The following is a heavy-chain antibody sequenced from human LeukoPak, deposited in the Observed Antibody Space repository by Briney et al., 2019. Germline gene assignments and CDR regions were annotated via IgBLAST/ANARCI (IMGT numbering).Heavy chain of an antibody. Sequence: GGSLRLSCAASGFTFSSYGMHWVRQAPGKGLEWVAFIRYDGSNKYYADSVKGRFTISRDNSKNTLYLQMNSLRAEDTAVYYCARVAPEDLIGYYYYYMDVWGKGTTVTVSS. CDR2: IRYDGSNK. CDR3: ARVAPEDLIGYYYYYMDV. D-gene: IGHD3-16*01. V-gene: IGHV3-30*02. J-gene: IGHJ6*03. CDR1: GFTFSSYG.